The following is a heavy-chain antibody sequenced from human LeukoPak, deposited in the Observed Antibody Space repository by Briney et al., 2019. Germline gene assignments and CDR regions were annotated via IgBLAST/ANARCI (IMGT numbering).Heavy chain of an antibody. D-gene: IGHD3-10*01. CDR1: GGTFSSYA. CDR2: IIPIFGTA. V-gene: IGHV1-69*13. Sequence: SVKVSCKASGGTFSSYAISRVRQAPGQGLEWMGGIIPIFGTANYAQKFQGRVTITADESTSTAYMELSSLRSEDTAVYYCARSPSYGSGSPPNWFDPWGQGTLVTVSS. J-gene: IGHJ5*02. CDR3: ARSPSYGSGSPPNWFDP.